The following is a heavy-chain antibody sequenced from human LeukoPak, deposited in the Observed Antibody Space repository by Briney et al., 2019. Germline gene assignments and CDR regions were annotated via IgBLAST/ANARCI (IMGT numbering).Heavy chain of an antibody. D-gene: IGHD3-10*01. Sequence: NSSETLSLTCTVSGGSISSYYWSWIRQPPGKGLEWIGEINHSGSTNYNPSLKSRVTISVDTSKNQFSLKLSSVTAADTAVYYCARFSGSGSPYYYFDYWGQGTLVTVSS. V-gene: IGHV4-34*01. CDR1: GGSISSYY. J-gene: IGHJ4*02. CDR3: ARFSGSGSPYYYFDY. CDR2: INHSGST.